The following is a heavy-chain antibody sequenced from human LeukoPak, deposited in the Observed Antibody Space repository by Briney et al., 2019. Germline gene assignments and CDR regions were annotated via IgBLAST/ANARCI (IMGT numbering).Heavy chain of an antibody. CDR2: VRYDGNTK. J-gene: IGHJ4*02. D-gene: IGHD2-15*01. CDR1: GFTFSTFG. V-gene: IGHV3-30*02. CDR3: ARRYCSGGSCYGGGGFDY. Sequence: PGGSLRLSCAASGFTFSTFGMHWVRQTPGKGLEWVAFVRYDGNTKYYADSVRGRFTISRDNSKNTLYLQMNSLRAEDTAVYYCARRYCSGGSCYGGGGFDYWGQGTLVTVSS.